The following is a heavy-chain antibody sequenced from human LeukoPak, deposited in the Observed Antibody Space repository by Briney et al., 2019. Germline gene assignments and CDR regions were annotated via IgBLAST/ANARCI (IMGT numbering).Heavy chain of an antibody. CDR3: ARERTMHLDY. Sequence: SETLSLTCAVYGGSFSGYYWSWIRQPPGKGLEWIGEINHSGSTNYNPSLKSRVTISVDTSKNQFSLKLSSVTAADTAVYYCARERTMHLDYWGQGTLVTVSS. V-gene: IGHV4-34*01. CDR1: GGSFSGYY. D-gene: IGHD3-10*01. J-gene: IGHJ4*02. CDR2: INHSGST.